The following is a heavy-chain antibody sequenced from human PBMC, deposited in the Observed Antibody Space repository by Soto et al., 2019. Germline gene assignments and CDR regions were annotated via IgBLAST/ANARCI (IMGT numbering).Heavy chain of an antibody. CDR3: ISHSPEDMIRT. CDR2: IRNKANSYAT. J-gene: IGHJ4*02. Sequence: EVQLVESGGGLVQPGGSLKLSCAASGFTFSGSSVHWVRQASGKGLEWVGRIRNKANSYATAYAASVRGRFTISRDDSKITAFLQMNSLNTEDTAVYYCISHSPEDMIRTWGQGTLVTVSS. D-gene: IGHD2-15*01. CDR1: GFTFSGSS. V-gene: IGHV3-73*02.